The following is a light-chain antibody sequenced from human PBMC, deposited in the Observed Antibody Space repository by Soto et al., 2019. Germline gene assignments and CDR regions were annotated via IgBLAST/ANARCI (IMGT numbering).Light chain of an antibody. CDR1: QSVSSN. J-gene: IGKJ1*01. V-gene: IGKV3-15*01. CDR2: GAS. Sequence: EIVMTQSPATLSVSPGERATLSCRASQSVSSNLAWYQQKPGQAPRLLIYGASTRATGIPARFSGSGSGTEFTLTISSLQPEDFAVYYCHQYGSSPATFGQGTKVDIK. CDR3: HQYGSSPAT.